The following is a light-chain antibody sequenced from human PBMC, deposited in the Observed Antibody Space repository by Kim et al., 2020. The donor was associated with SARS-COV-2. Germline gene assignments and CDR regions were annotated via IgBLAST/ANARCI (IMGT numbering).Light chain of an antibody. CDR2: YDS. Sequence: PGTTARITCGGNNIASNSVHWYQQKPGQAPVLVIYYDSDRPSGIPERFSGSNSGNTATLTISRVEAGDEADYYCQVWDSSSDPAVFGGGTQLTVL. V-gene: IGLV3-21*04. J-gene: IGLJ2*01. CDR1: NIASNS. CDR3: QVWDSSSDPAV.